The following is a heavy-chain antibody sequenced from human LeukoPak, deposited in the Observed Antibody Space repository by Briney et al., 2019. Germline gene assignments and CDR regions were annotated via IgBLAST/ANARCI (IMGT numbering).Heavy chain of an antibody. D-gene: IGHD3-9*01. CDR1: GDSFKSYV. CDR2: ILPIFGSA. J-gene: IGHJ5*02. CDR3: ARAEDQGRYFDWLPGFDP. Sequence: ASVKVSCKASGDSFKSYVINWVRQAPGQGLEWMGGILPIFGSAIYAQHFRGRLTITAAESTNTAYMELHRLRSDDTALYYCARAEDQGRYFDWLPGFDPWGQGTLVTVSS. V-gene: IGHV1-69*13.